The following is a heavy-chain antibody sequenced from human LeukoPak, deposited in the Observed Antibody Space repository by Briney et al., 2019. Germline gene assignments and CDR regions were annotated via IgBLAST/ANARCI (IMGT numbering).Heavy chain of an antibody. CDR2: INHSGST. CDR3: ARSTREDVLLWFGDAPPHDAFDI. V-gene: IGHV4-34*01. D-gene: IGHD3-10*01. J-gene: IGHJ3*02. Sequence: SETLSLTCAVYGGSFSGYYWSWIRQPPGKGLEWIGEINHSGSTNYNPSLKSRVTISVDTSKSQFFLKLSSATAADTAVYYCARSTREDVLLWFGDAPPHDAFDIWGQGTMVTVSS. CDR1: GGSFSGYY.